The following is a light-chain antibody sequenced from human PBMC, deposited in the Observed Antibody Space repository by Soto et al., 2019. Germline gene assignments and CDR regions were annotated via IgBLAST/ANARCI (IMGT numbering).Light chain of an antibody. CDR1: QSISSW. Sequence: DLQMTQSPSTLSASVGDRVTITCRASQSISSWLAWYQQKPGKAPKLLIHKASSLESGVPSRFSGSGSGTEFTLTISNLQPDDFATYYCQQYNSYPLTFGGGTKVEIK. CDR2: KAS. V-gene: IGKV1-5*03. J-gene: IGKJ4*01. CDR3: QQYNSYPLT.